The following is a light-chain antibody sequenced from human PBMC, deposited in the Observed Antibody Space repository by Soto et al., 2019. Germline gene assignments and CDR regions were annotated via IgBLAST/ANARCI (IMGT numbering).Light chain of an antibody. CDR1: QCVLYSSNNKNY. V-gene: IGKV4-1*01. CDR2: WAS. Sequence: DIVMTQSPDSLAVSLGERATINCKSSQCVLYSSNNKNYLAWYQQKPGQPPKLLIYWASTRESGVPDRFSGSASGTDFTLTISSLQAEDVAVYYCQQYYTTPLTFGGGTKVDIK. J-gene: IGKJ4*01. CDR3: QQYYTTPLT.